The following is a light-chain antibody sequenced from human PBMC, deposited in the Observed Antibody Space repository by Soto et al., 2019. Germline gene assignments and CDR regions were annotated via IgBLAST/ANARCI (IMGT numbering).Light chain of an antibody. CDR3: QQFGSSLPWT. V-gene: IGKV3-20*01. CDR2: GAS. CDR1: QTVASGY. J-gene: IGKJ1*01. Sequence: EIVLTQSPGTLSLSPGERATLSCGASQTVASGYLAWYQQKPGQAPRLLIYGASNRATGIPDRFSGSGSGTAFTLTISRLEPEDFAVYYCQQFGSSLPWTFGQGTRVEIK.